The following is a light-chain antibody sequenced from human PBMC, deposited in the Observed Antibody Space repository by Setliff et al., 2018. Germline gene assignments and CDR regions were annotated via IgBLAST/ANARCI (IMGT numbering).Light chain of an antibody. Sequence: QSALTQPPSASGSPGQSVTISCTGTSSDVGGYNYVSWYQQHPGKAPKLLIFDVSVRPSGVSNRFSGSKSGNTASLSISGLQAEDEAEYYCSSYGSSTLLFGGGTK. J-gene: IGLJ2*01. V-gene: IGLV2-14*01. CDR3: SSYGSSTLL. CDR2: DVS. CDR1: SSDVGGYNY.